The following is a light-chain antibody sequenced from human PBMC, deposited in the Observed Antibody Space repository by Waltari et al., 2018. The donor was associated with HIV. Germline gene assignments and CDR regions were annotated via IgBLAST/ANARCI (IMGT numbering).Light chain of an antibody. V-gene: IGLV1-44*01. CDR1: TSNIGSNA. Sequence: QSVLTQPPSTSGTPGQRVTISCSGSTSNIGSNAVNWYRQLPGTAPKLVIYSNNQRMPGVPDRFTGSKSGTSASLAMSGLQSEDEAVYYCAAWDDSLTGNVIFGGGTKLTVL. J-gene: IGLJ2*01. CDR3: AAWDDSLTGNVI. CDR2: SNN.